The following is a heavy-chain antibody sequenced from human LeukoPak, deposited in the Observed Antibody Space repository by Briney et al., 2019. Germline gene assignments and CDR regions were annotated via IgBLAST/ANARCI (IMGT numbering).Heavy chain of an antibody. D-gene: IGHD6-13*01. CDR1: GGSFSGYY. CDR2: INHSGST. J-gene: IGHJ4*02. CDR3: ARHRAAVTETEPFDY. V-gene: IGHV4-34*01. Sequence: SETLSLTCAVYGGSFSGYYWSWIRQPPGKGLEWIGEINHSGSTNYNPSLKSRVTISVDTSKNQFSLKLSSVTAADTAVYYCARHRAAVTETEPFDYWGQGTLVTVSS.